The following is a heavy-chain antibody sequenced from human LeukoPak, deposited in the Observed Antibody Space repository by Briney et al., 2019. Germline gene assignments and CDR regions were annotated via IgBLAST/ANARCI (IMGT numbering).Heavy chain of an antibody. CDR1: GFTFSSYW. CDR3: ARRHIAVAGPFDY. Sequence: LTGGSLRLSCAASGFTFSSYWMNWVRQAPGKGLVWVSRINSDGSSTSYADSVKGRFTISRDNAKNTLYLQMNSLRAEDTAVYYCARRHIAVAGPFDYWGQGTLVTVSS. J-gene: IGHJ4*02. V-gene: IGHV3-74*01. D-gene: IGHD6-19*01. CDR2: INSDGSST.